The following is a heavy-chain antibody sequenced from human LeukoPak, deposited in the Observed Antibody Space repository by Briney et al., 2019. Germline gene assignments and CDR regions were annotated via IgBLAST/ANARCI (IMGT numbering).Heavy chain of an antibody. CDR2: INPDNGGT. D-gene: IGHD3-22*01. CDR1: GYMFINFF. Sequence: ASVKVSCKAPGYMFINFFIHWVRQAPGQGLEWMGWINPDNGGTKYAQKFQGRVTMTRDTSISTAYMELSRLRSDDTAVYYCARVGPLRTYYYDSSGYYPFDYWGQGTLVTVSS. CDR3: ARVGPLRTYYYDSSGYYPFDY. V-gene: IGHV1-2*02. J-gene: IGHJ4*02.